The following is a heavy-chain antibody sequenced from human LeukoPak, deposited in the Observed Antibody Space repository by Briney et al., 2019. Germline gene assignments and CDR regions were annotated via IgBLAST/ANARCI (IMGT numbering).Heavy chain of an antibody. CDR3: ARGGSYTAGAFDI. CDR2: ISSDGSST. D-gene: IGHD1-26*01. CDR1: RFTFSGYW. V-gene: IGHV3-74*01. Sequence: PGGSLRLSCAASRFTFSGYWMHWVRQVPGKGLVWVSRISSDGSSTSYAGSVRGRFTISRDNAKNTLYLQMNSLRAEDTAVYYCARGGSYTAGAFDICGQGTLVTVSS. J-gene: IGHJ3*02.